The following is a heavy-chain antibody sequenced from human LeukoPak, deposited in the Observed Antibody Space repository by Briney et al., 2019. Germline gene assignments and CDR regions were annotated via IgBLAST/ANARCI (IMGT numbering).Heavy chain of an antibody. CDR3: AKAVYDILTEDAFDV. V-gene: IGHV3-30*18. CDR2: IPYDGNNK. Sequence: GGSLRLSCAASGFTFSSYGMHWVRQAPGKGLEWVAVIPYDGNNKYYADSVKGRFTISRDNSKNTLYLQMTSLRAEDTAVYYCAKAVYDILTEDAFDVWGQGTMVTVSS. J-gene: IGHJ3*01. CDR1: GFTFSSYG. D-gene: IGHD3-9*01.